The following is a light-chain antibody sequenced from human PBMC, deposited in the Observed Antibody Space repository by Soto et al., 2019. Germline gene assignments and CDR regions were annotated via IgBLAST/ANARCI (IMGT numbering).Light chain of an antibody. CDR2: GTS. CDR1: QSVSSN. J-gene: IGKJ1*01. CDR3: QQDGSSTGT. V-gene: IGKV3-20*01. Sequence: VMAPSPQPPSSSPGASATLSCRASQSVSSNLAWYQQKPGQAPRLLIYGTSTRATGIPARFSGSGSGTDFTLTIRSLEPEDFAVYCCQQDGSSTGTFGQGTKVDFK.